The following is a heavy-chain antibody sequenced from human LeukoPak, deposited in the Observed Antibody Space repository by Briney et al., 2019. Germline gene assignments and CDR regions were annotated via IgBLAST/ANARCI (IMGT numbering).Heavy chain of an antibody. D-gene: IGHD3-10*01. CDR3: AKGQQDYYGSGRRDY. CDR2: ISASGGRA. Sequence: GGSLRLSCAASGFTFSSYAMSWVRQAPGKGLEWVSGISASGGRAHYADSVKGRFTISRDNSKNTLYPQMNSLRAEDTAVYYCAKGQQDYYGSGRRDYWGQGTLVTVSS. V-gene: IGHV3-23*01. CDR1: GFTFSSYA. J-gene: IGHJ4*02.